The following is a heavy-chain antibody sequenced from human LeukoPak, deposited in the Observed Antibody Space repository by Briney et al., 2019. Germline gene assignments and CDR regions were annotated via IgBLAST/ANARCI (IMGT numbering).Heavy chain of an antibody. CDR2: IYHSGST. V-gene: IGHV4-4*02. Sequence: PSETLSLTCTVSGGSIDSTNWWSWVRQPPGKGLEWIGEIYHSGSTNCNPSLKSRVTVSVDKSKNQFSLKLSSVTAADTAVYYCARGSRYSGSYQRLSDYWGQGTLVTVSS. CDR3: ARGSRYSGSYQRLSDY. D-gene: IGHD1-26*01. J-gene: IGHJ4*02. CDR1: GGSIDSTNW.